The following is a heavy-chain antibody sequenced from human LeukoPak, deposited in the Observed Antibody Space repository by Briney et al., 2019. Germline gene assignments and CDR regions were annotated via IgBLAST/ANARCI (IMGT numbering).Heavy chain of an antibody. Sequence: GGSLRLSCAASGFTFSSYEMNWVRQAPGKELEWVSYISSSGSTIYYADSAKGRFTISRDNAKNSLYLQMNSLRAEDTAVYYCARDANTAMANFDYWGQGTLVTVSS. CDR1: GFTFSSYE. CDR3: ARDANTAMANFDY. D-gene: IGHD5-18*01. V-gene: IGHV3-48*03. CDR2: ISSSGSTI. J-gene: IGHJ4*02.